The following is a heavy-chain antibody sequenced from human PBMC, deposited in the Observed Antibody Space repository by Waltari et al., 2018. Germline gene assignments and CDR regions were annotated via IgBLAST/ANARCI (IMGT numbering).Heavy chain of an antibody. D-gene: IGHD6-13*01. J-gene: IGHJ4*02. CDR3: TRAYTSSWEFDY. CDR2: IRSKAYGGTT. Sequence: EVQLVESGGGLVQPGRSLRLSCQVSGFTLGADGRSWVRQAPGKGLEWVSHIRSKAYGGTTEYAAPVKGRFTISRDDSKSIAYLQMNRLKAEDTAVYYCTRAYTSSWEFDYWGQGTLVTVSS. CDR1: GFTLGADG. V-gene: IGHV3-49*04.